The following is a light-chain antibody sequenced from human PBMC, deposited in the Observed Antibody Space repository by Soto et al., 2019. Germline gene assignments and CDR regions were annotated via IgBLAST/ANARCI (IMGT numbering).Light chain of an antibody. CDR1: SNDVGGYAY. CDR3: SSYTGDTTPV. V-gene: IGLV2-14*01. J-gene: IGLJ2*01. Sequence: QSVLTQPASVSGSPGQSITISCTGTSNDVGGYAYVSWYQQYPGKAPKLVISEVSNRPSGVSHRFSGSRSGNTASLTISRLQAEDEADYYCSSYTGDTTPVFGGGTKVTVL. CDR2: EVS.